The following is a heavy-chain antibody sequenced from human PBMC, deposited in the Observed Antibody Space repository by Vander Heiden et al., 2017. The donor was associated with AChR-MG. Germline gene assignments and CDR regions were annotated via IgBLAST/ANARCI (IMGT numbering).Heavy chain of an antibody. D-gene: IGHD3-22*01. J-gene: IGHJ4*02. V-gene: IGHV3-23*01. CDR3: ASPDSSGYYGDY. Sequence: EVQLLESGGGLVQPGGSLRRSCAASGFTFSSYAMSWVRQAPGKGLEWVSAISGSGGSTYYADSVKGRFTISRDNSKNTLYLQMNSLRAEDTAVYYCASPDSSGYYGDYWGQGTLVTVSS. CDR2: ISGSGGST. CDR1: GFTFSSYA.